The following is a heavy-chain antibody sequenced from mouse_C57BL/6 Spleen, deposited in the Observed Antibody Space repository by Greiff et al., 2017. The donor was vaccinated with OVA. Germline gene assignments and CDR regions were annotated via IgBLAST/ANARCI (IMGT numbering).Heavy chain of an antibody. CDR3: AVMVTGWYCDV. V-gene: IGHV5-6*01. CDR1: GFTFSSYG. CDR2: ISSGGRYT. J-gene: IGHJ1*03. Sequence: EVQLVESGGDLVKPGGSLKLSCAASGFTFSSYGMSWVRQTPDKRLEWVATISSGGRYTYYPDSVKGRFTISRDNAKNTLYLQMSSLKSEDTAMYYCAVMVTGWYCDVWGTGTTVTVSS. D-gene: IGHD2-2*01.